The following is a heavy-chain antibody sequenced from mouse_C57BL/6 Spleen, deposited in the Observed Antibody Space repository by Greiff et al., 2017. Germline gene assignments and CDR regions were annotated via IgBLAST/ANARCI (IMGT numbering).Heavy chain of an antibody. CDR2: IDPSDSNT. J-gene: IGHJ2*01. CDR1: GYTFTSYW. V-gene: IGHV1-50*01. CDR3: ERREEFMTTVVEDY. Sequence: VQLQQPGAELVKPGASVKLSCKASGYTFTSYWMQWVKQRPGQGLEWIGEIDPSDSNTNYNQKFKGKATLTVDTSSTTAYMQLSSLTSEDSAVYYCERREEFMTTVVEDYWGQGTTLTVSS. D-gene: IGHD1-1*01.